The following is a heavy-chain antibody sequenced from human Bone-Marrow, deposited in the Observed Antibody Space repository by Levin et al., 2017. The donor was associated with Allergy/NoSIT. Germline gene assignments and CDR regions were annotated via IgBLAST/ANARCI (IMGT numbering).Heavy chain of an antibody. CDR3: VREVGSSGWYSFDH. D-gene: IGHD6-19*01. V-gene: IGHV3-30*14. J-gene: IGHJ4*02. CDR2: ISFGGDNA. Sequence: GGSLRLSCAASGFTFNTYALHWVRQAPGKGLEWVAVISFGGDNAYYADSVEGRFTISRDNSKNTLYLHMNSPRADDTAVYYCVREVGSSGWYSFDHWGQGTLVTVSS. CDR1: GFTFNTYA.